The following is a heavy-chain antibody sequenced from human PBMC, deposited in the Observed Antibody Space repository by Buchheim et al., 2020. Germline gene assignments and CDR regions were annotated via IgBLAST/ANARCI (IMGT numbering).Heavy chain of an antibody. CDR2: IWYDGSNK. D-gene: IGHD2-2*02. V-gene: IGHV3-33*01. Sequence: QVQLVESGGGVVQPGRSLRLSCAASGFTFSSYGMHWVRQAPGKGLEWVAVIWYDGSNKYYADSVKGRFTIYRDNSKNTLYLQMNSLRAEDTAVYYCARDLGCSSTSCYTYYYYGMDVWGQGTT. CDR1: GFTFSSYG. CDR3: ARDLGCSSTSCYTYYYYGMDV. J-gene: IGHJ6*02.